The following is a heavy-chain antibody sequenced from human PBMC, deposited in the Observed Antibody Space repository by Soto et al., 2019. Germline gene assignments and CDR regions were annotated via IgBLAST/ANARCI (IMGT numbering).Heavy chain of an antibody. J-gene: IGHJ3*02. D-gene: IGHD5-12*01. CDR1: GGSISSSNW. Sequence: TLSLTCAVSGGSISSSNWWSWVRQPPGKGLGWIGEIYHSGSTNYNPSLKSRVTISVDKSKNQFSLKLSSVTAADTAVYYCARFPRGYDWTGEGAFDIWGQGTMVTVSS. V-gene: IGHV4-4*02. CDR3: ARFPRGYDWTGEGAFDI. CDR2: IYHSGST.